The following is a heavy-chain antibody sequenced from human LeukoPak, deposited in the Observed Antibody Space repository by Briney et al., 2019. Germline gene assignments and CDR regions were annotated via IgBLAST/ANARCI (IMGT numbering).Heavy chain of an antibody. CDR2: ISSVSSTI. Sequence: GGSLRLSCAASGFTFTNYAMSWVRQAPGKGLEWISFISSVSSTIYYADSVKGRFNISRDNVKNSLYLQMNGLRAEDTAVYYCARVHGGYPFDQWGQGTLVTVSS. CDR1: GFTFTNYA. D-gene: IGHD2-15*01. V-gene: IGHV3-48*01. J-gene: IGHJ4*02. CDR3: ARVHGGYPFDQ.